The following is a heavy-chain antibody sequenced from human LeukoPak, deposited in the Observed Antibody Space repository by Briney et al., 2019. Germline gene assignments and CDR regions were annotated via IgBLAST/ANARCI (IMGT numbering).Heavy chain of an antibody. CDR3: AITRYDFWSGYRPLNAFDI. CDR2: ISAYNGNT. Sequence: ASVTVSCKASGYTFTSYGISWVRQAPGQGLEWMGWISAYNGNTNYAQKLQGRVTMTTDTSTSTAYMELRSLRSDDTAVYYCAITRYDFWSGYRPLNAFDIWGQGTMVTVSS. V-gene: IGHV1-18*01. D-gene: IGHD3-3*01. CDR1: GYTFTSYG. J-gene: IGHJ3*02.